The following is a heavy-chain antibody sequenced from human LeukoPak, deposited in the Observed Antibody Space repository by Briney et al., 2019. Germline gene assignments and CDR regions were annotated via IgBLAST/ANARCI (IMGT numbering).Heavy chain of an antibody. Sequence: GGSLRLSCAASGFTFNNAWMSWVRQAPGKGLEWVGRIKSKSDGGTTDYAAPVKGRFTVSRDDSKNTLYLQMNSLKTEDTAVYYCNTMFGDLVVIPDTTDHDAFDIWGQGTMVTVSS. J-gene: IGHJ3*02. CDR1: GFTFNNAW. V-gene: IGHV3-15*01. CDR2: IKSKSDGGTT. CDR3: NTMFGDLVVIPDTTDHDAFDI. D-gene: IGHD2-15*01.